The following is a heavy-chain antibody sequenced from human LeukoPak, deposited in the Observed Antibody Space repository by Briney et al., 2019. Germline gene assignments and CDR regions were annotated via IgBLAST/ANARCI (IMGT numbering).Heavy chain of an antibody. J-gene: IGHJ3*02. V-gene: IGHV4-38-2*02. CDR1: GDSISNYY. CDR3: ARDPLYYYDSSGYYGDAFDI. Sequence: SETLSLTCTVSGDSISNYYWGWIRQPPGKGLEWIGSIYHSGSTYYNPSLKSRVTISVDTSKNQFSLKLSSVTAADTAVYYCARDPLYYYDSSGYYGDAFDIWGQGTMVTVSS. CDR2: IYHSGST. D-gene: IGHD3-22*01.